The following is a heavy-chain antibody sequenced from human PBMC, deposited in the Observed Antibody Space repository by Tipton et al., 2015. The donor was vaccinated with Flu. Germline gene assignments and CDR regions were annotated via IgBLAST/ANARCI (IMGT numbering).Heavy chain of an antibody. V-gene: IGHV4-4*07. D-gene: IGHD2-15*01. CDR1: GDSLSSYY. CDR2: IYSSGST. J-gene: IGHJ1*01. CDR3: ARHGCGGGSCPFQH. Sequence: TLSLTCTVSGDSLSSYYWTWIRQPAGKGLEWIGRIYSSGSTKYSPSFKSRVIMSVDTSKNKFSLNLSSVTAADTAVYYCARHGCGGGSCPFQHWGLGTLVTVSP.